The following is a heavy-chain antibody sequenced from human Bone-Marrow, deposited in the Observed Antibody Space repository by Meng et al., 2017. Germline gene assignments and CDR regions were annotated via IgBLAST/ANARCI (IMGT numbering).Heavy chain of an antibody. CDR1: GFTFSSYN. Sequence: GESLKISCAASGFTFSSYNMHWVRQTPGEGLVWVSRINTDASSTTYADSVKGRFTISRDNAKNSLYLQMNSLRAEDTAVYYCARVSPDYDSSGYYYGNAFDIWGQGTMVTVSS. D-gene: IGHD3-22*01. CDR2: INTDASST. CDR3: ARVSPDYDSSGYYYGNAFDI. J-gene: IGHJ3*02. V-gene: IGHV3-74*03.